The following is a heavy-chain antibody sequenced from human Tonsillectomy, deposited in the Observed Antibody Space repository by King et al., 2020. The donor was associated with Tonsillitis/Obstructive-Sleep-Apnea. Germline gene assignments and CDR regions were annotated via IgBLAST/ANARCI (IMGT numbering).Heavy chain of an antibody. CDR2: ISYDGSNK. V-gene: IGHV3-30*03. CDR3: ALRGAYDSSGVLDY. Sequence: VQLVESGGGVVQPGRSLRLSCAASGFTFSSYGMHWVRQAPGKGLEWVAVISYDGSNKYYADSVKGRFTISRDNSKNTLYLQMNSLRAEDTAVYYCALRGAYDSSGVLDYWGQGTLVTVSS. D-gene: IGHD3-22*01. J-gene: IGHJ4*02. CDR1: GFTFSSYG.